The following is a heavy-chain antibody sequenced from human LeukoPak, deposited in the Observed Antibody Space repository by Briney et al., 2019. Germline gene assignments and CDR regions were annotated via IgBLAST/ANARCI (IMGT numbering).Heavy chain of an antibody. CDR2: ISSSGSTI. CDR1: GSTFSDYY. J-gene: IGHJ3*02. D-gene: IGHD6-6*01. V-gene: IGHV3-11*01. Sequence: GGSLRLSCAASGSTFSDYYMSWIRQAPGKGLEWVSYISSSGSTIYYADSVKGRFTISRDNAKNSLYLQMNSLRAEDTAVYYCAGVGPSSGDAFDIWGQGTMVTVSS. CDR3: AGVGPSSGDAFDI.